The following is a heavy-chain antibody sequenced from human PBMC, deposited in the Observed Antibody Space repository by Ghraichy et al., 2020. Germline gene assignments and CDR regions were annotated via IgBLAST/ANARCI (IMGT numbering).Heavy chain of an antibody. J-gene: IGHJ3*02. CDR1: GGSFSGYY. CDR3: ARGQQLGLIAFDI. V-gene: IGHV4-34*01. CDR2: INHSGST. D-gene: IGHD6-13*01. Sequence: SETLSLTCAVYGGSFSGYYWSWIRQPPGKGLEWIGEINHSGSTNYNPSLKSRVTISVDTSKNQFSLKLSSVTAADTAVYYCARGQQLGLIAFDIWGQGTMVTVSS.